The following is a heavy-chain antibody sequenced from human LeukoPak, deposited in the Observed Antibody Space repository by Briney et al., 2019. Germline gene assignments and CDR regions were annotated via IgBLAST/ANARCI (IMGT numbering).Heavy chain of an antibody. CDR3: ARDRSMSGWYIDV. V-gene: IGHV3-33*01. Sequence: PGGPLRFSCAASGFTFSGNGMHWLRQAPGKGLKGLAVTWYDGSNKYYPDPVQGRFTISRDNSKITLYLQVNGLRAEDTAVYYCARDRSMSGWYIDVWGRGTLVTVSS. D-gene: IGHD2/OR15-2a*01. CDR2: TWYDGSNK. J-gene: IGHJ2*01. CDR1: GFTFSGNG.